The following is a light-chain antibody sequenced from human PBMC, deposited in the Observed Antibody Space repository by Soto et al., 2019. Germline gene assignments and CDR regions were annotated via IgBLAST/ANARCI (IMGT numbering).Light chain of an antibody. CDR1: QSISSY. CDR3: QQSYTNPKT. V-gene: IGKV1-39*01. J-gene: IGKJ1*01. Sequence: DLQMTQSPSSLSASVRDRVTITCRASQSISSYLNWYQQKPGKAPKLLIYAASNLQSGVPSRFSGYGSGTDFILTISSLQPEDFATYYCQQSYTNPKTFGQGTKVDIK. CDR2: AAS.